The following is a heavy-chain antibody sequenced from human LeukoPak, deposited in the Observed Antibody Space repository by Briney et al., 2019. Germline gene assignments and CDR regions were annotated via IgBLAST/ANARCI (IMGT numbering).Heavy chain of an antibody. CDR1: GFTFKNAW. J-gene: IGHJ4*02. CDR3: TTDPRY. V-gene: IGHV3-15*01. CDR2: IKDKGEGGTI. Sequence: PGGSLRLSCAASGFTFKNAWMSCVRQAPGKGPEWVASIKDKGEGGTIDYAASVRGRFTISRDDSRDAVYLQMNSLIVDDSAVYYCTTDPRYWGQGTLVTVSS.